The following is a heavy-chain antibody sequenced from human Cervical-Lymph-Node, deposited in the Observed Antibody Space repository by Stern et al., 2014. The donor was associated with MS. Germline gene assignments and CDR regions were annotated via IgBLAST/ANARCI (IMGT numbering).Heavy chain of an antibody. CDR3: AKVSDDYDAHWFFDL. D-gene: IGHD4-17*01. J-gene: IGHJ2*01. CDR2: ISGIGGST. V-gene: IGHV3-23*04. Sequence: EMQLVESGGGFVKPGGSLRLSCAVSGFTFSNYGMSWVRRAPGKGLEGVSAISGIGGSTFYADSVKGRFTISRNNFQNTLYLQMSSLRADDTAVYYCAKVSDDYDAHWFFDLWGRGTLVTVSS. CDR1: GFTFSNYG.